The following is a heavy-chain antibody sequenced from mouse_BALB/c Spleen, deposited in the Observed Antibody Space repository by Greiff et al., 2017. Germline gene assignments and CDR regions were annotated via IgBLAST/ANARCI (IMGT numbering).Heavy chain of an antibody. Sequence: QVQLQQSGAELVKPGASVKLSCKASGYTFTSYYMYWVKQRPGQGLEWIGEINPSNGGTNFNEKFKSKATLTVDKSSSTAYMQLSSLTSEDSAVYYCTTIYYGNYEGAMDYWGQGTSVTVSS. CDR1: GYTFTSYY. CDR3: TTIYYGNYEGAMDY. V-gene: IGHV1S81*02. J-gene: IGHJ4*01. CDR2: INPSNGGT. D-gene: IGHD2-1*01.